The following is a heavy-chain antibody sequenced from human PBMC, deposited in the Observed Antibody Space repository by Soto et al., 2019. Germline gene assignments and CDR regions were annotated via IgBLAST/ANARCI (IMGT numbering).Heavy chain of an antibody. D-gene: IGHD7-27*01. J-gene: IGHJ4*02. CDR3: AREWSFNWVYGAGLDF. Sequence: EVQLVESGGGLVQPGGSLRLSCAASGFTLRSYWMHWVRQAPGKGLVWVSRIKNDGTSADIADSVKGRFTVSRDNAKNTLDLQMNSLRDEDTAVYYCAREWSFNWVYGAGLDFWGRGSLVTVSS. CDR2: IKNDGTSA. V-gene: IGHV3-74*01. CDR1: GFTLRSYW.